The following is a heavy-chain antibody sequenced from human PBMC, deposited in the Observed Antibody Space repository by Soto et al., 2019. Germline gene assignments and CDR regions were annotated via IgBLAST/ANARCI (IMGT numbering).Heavy chain of an antibody. CDR2: IGYDGGNK. V-gene: IGHV3-33*03. Sequence: PGGSLRLSCAASGFPFSSYGMHWVRQAPGKGLEWVAVIGYDGGNKYYAESVKGGFTISRDNSKNMLYLQMNSLRADDTAVYYCRNSIYWGQGTLVTVSS. CDR3: RNSIY. CDR1: GFPFSSYG. J-gene: IGHJ1*01.